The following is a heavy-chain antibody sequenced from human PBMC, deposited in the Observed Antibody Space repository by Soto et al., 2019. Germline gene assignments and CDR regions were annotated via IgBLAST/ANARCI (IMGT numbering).Heavy chain of an antibody. V-gene: IGHV3-30*18. CDR3: AKDLAGTAGYY. CDR1: GFTFSSYG. CDR2: ISYDGSNK. Sequence: QVQLVESGGGVVQPGRSLSLSCAASGFTFSSYGMHWVRQAPGKGLEWVAVISYDGSNKYYADSVKGRFTISRDNSKNTLYLQMNSLRAEDTAVYYCAKDLAGTAGYYWGQGTLVTVSS. D-gene: IGHD1-1*01. J-gene: IGHJ4*02.